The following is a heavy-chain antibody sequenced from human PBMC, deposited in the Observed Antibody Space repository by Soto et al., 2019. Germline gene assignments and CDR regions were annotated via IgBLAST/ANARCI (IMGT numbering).Heavy chain of an antibody. CDR2: IYYSGST. J-gene: IGHJ4*02. CDR3: VTSLYYYAVGGFPEAHYYFAF. Sequence: TLALTSTVSGGAISSGGYCWSWIRQHPGKGLEWIGFIYYSGSTYYNPSLKSRVTISVDTSKNQFSLKLSSVTAADTAVYYCVTSLYYYAVGGFPEAHYYFAFWRKGTLVPVSS. CDR1: GGAISSGGYC. D-gene: IGHD3-10*01. V-gene: IGHV4-31*03.